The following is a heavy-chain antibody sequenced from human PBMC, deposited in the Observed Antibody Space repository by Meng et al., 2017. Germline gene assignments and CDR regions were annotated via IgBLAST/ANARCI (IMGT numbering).Heavy chain of an antibody. J-gene: IGHJ4*02. Sequence: VQRVGAGGGLVQPGGPLSFSCAASGLTSSSYWMHWFRQAPGKGLVWVSRINSDGSSTSYADSVKGRFTISRDNSKNTLYLQMNSLRAEDTAVYYCARDLEAFGGSYPDYWGQGTLVTVSS. D-gene: IGHD1-26*01. CDR1: GLTSSSYW. V-gene: IGHV3-74*01. CDR3: ARDLEAFGGSYPDY. CDR2: INSDGSST.